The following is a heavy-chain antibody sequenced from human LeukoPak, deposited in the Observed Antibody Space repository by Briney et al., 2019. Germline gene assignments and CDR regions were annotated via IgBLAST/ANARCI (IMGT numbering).Heavy chain of an antibody. CDR1: GFTFSSYA. J-gene: IGHJ4*02. V-gene: IGHV3-23*01. CDR2: IDGSGHTT. D-gene: IGHD2-2*01. Sequence: GGSLRLSCAASGFTFSSYAMTWVRQAPGKGLEWVSIIDGSGHTTFYADSVKGRFTISRDNSENMLYLQMNSLRAEDTAVYYCTKGRGLVAPASRQFDYWGQGTLVTVFS. CDR3: TKGRGLVAPASRQFDY.